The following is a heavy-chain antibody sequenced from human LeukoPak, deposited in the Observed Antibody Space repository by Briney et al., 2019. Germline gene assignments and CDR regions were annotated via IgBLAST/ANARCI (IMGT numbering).Heavy chain of an antibody. J-gene: IGHJ4*02. D-gene: IGHD1-20*01. CDR1: GFTFSDYN. CDR2: ISSSGTFI. V-gene: IGHV3-11*01. Sequence: GGSLRLSCAASGFTFSDYNMSWIRQAPGTGLEWVSYISSSGTFIYYSDSVKGRFTISRDNAKNSLYLQMNSLRVEDTAVYYCAKAGMTRFDYWGQGIMVTVSS. CDR3: AKAGMTRFDY.